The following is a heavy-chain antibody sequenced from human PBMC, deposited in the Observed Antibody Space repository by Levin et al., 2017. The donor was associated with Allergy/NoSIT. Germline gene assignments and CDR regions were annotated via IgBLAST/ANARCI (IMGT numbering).Heavy chain of an antibody. CDR3: ARALISDYYDSSGYLDY. V-gene: IGHV4-38-2*01. J-gene: IGHJ4*02. D-gene: IGHD3-22*01. CDR2: IYHSGST. CDR1: GYSISSGYY. Sequence: SETLSLTCAVSGYSISSGYYWGWIRQPPGKGLEWIGSIYHSGSTYYNPSLKSRVTISVDTSKNQFSLKLSSVTAADTAVYYCARALISDYYDSSGYLDYWGQGTLVTVSS.